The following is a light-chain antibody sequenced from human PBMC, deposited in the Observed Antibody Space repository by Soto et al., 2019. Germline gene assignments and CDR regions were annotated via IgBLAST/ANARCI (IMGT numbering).Light chain of an antibody. CDR2: EVS. V-gene: IGLV2-8*01. CDR3: SSYAGSKNLL. Sequence: ALTQPPSASGSPGQSVTISCTGTSSDDGGYNYVSWYQQHPGKAPKRMIYEVSKRPSGVPDRFSGSKSGNTASLTVSGLQAEDEADYYCSSYAGSKNLLFGGGTKVTVL. CDR1: SSDDGGYNY. J-gene: IGLJ2*01.